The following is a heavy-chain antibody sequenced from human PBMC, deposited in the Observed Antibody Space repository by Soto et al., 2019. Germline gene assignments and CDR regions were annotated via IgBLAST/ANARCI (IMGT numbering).Heavy chain of an antibody. Sequence: GGSLRLSCAASGFTFSRYGMHWVRQAPGKGLEWVAVIWYDGSNKYYADSVKGRFTISRDNSKNTLYLQMNSLRAEDTAVYYCARVNNWSEEYYFDYWGQGTLVTVSS. CDR3: ARVNNWSEEYYFDY. J-gene: IGHJ4*02. D-gene: IGHD1-20*01. V-gene: IGHV3-33*01. CDR2: IWYDGSNK. CDR1: GFTFSRYG.